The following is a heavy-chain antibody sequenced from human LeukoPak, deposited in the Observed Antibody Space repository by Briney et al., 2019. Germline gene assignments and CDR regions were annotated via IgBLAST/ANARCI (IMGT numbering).Heavy chain of an antibody. D-gene: IGHD3-16*01. CDR2: ISYDGSNK. Sequence: GGSLRLSCAASGFTFSSYSMNWVRQAPGKGLEWVAVISYDGSNKYYADSVKGRFTISRDNSKNTLYLQMNSLRAEDTAVYYCAKDTSRDDYYYYGMDVWGQGTTVTVSS. J-gene: IGHJ6*02. V-gene: IGHV3-30*18. CDR1: GFTFSSYS. CDR3: AKDTSRDDYYYYGMDV.